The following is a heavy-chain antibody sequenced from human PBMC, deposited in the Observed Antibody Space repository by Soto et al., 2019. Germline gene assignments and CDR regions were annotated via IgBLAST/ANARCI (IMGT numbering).Heavy chain of an antibody. CDR2: IYYSGST. V-gene: IGHV4-59*01. J-gene: IGHJ6*02. CDR1: GGSISSYY. D-gene: IGHD6-19*01. CDR3: ARTRAGTGGYYYYGMDV. Sequence: KPSETLSLTCTVSGGSISSYYWSWIRQPPGKGLEWIGYIYYSGSTNYNPSLKSRVTISVDTSKNQFSLKLSSVTAADTAVYYCARTRAGTGGYYYYGMDVWGQGTTVTVSS.